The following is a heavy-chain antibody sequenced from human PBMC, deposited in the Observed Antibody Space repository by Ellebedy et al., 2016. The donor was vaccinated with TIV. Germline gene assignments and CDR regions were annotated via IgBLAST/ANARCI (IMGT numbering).Heavy chain of an antibody. Sequence: GESLKISCAASGFTFSDNAMTWVRQAPGKGLEWVSAITASGSRHYADSVKGRFTISRDNSKNTVYLQMSSLRAEDTAVYYCGKEILVVVTPVLDHWGQGTLVTVSS. J-gene: IGHJ4*02. CDR1: GFTFSDNA. D-gene: IGHD3-22*01. CDR2: ITASGSR. V-gene: IGHV3-23*01. CDR3: GKEILVVVTPVLDH.